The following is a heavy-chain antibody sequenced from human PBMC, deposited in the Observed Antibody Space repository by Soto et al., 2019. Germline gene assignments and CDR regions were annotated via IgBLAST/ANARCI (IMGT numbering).Heavy chain of an antibody. CDR1: GYTFFGDG. Sequence: QDPLLQSGDEVKSRGASVKVSCRPSGYTFFGDGVSWVRQAPGQGLEWLGWINRYNGQTPYAQNFDGRVTMTTDTSPNTAYMALRSLRYDDTAVYYCARRGPQYMDVWGKGTTIIVSS. V-gene: IGHV1-18*04. D-gene: IGHD3-10*01. CDR2: INRYNGQT. CDR3: ARRGPQYMDV. J-gene: IGHJ6*04.